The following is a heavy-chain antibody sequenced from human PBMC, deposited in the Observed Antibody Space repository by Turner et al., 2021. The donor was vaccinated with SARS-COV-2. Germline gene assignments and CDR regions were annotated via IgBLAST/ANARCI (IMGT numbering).Heavy chain of an antibody. CDR3: AKADRVMIVVVITLFDY. CDR1: GFTFSSYA. D-gene: IGHD3-22*01. CDR2: ISSSGGTT. J-gene: IGHJ4*02. V-gene: IGHV3-23*01. Sequence: EVQLLESGGGLVQPGGSLRLSCAASGFTFSSYAMSWVRQAPGKGLEWVSAISSSGGTTYYADSVKGRFTISRDNSKNTLYLQMNSLRAEDTAVYYCAKADRVMIVVVITLFDYWGQGTLVTVSS.